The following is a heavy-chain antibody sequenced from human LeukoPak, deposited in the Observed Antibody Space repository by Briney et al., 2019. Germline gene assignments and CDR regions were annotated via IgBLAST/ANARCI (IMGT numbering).Heavy chain of an antibody. Sequence: PGGSLRLSCAASGFTFSSYGMSWVRQAPGEGLEWVAVIWYDGSNKYYADSVKGRFTISRDNSKNTLHLQMNSLRAEDTAVYYCARDQTTYYDITPYYYYGMDVWGQGTTVTVSS. V-gene: IGHV3-33*08. J-gene: IGHJ6*02. CDR3: ARDQTTYYDITPYYYYGMDV. D-gene: IGHD3-9*01. CDR1: GFTFSSYG. CDR2: IWYDGSNK.